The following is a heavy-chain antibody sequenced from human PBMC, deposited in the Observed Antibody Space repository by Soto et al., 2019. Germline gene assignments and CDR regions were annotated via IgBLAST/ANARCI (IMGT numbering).Heavy chain of an antibody. V-gene: IGHV1-69*13. D-gene: IGHD1-7*01. Sequence: SLEVSFKWAWGTVRNSAIYWVRETPGQGLVWMGGFNPIFGAPYYAQTFQGRLTITADESTGTVSIDLSSLRSEDKAVYYCAVGNSTTYNRFDPWGQGTLVTVSS. J-gene: IGHJ5*02. CDR1: WGTVRNSA. CDR2: FNPIFGAP. CDR3: AVGNSTTYNRFDP.